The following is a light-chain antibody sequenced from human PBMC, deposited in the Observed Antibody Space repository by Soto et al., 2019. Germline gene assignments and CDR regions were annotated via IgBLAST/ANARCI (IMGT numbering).Light chain of an antibody. CDR3: SSYTGTNNPDV. V-gene: IGLV2-8*01. Sequence: QSALTQPPSASGSPGQSVTISCTGTSSDVGYYNYVSWYQQHPGKAPKLMIYEVSKRPSGVPDRFSGSKSDNTASLTVSGLQAEDEADYYCSSYTGTNNPDVFGTGTKLTVL. CDR2: EVS. CDR1: SSDVGYYNY. J-gene: IGLJ1*01.